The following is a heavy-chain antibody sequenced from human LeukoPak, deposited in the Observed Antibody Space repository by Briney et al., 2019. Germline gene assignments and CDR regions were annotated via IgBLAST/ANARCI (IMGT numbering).Heavy chain of an antibody. CDR1: GGSISGSSYY. J-gene: IGHJ3*02. V-gene: IGHV4-39*07. D-gene: IGHD3-22*01. Sequence: SETLSLTCTVSGGSISGSSYYWGWIRQPPGKGLEWIGSIYYSGSTYYNPSLKSRVTISVDTSKNQFSLKLSSVTAADTAVYYCAREIRVYYDTEYAFDIWGQGTMVTVSS. CDR3: AREIRVYYDTEYAFDI. CDR2: IYYSGST.